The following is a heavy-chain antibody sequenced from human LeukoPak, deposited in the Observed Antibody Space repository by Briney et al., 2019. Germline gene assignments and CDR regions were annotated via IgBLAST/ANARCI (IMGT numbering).Heavy chain of an antibody. D-gene: IGHD3-3*01. J-gene: IGHJ5*02. CDR3: ARDWITISHNWFGP. CDR2: ISWNSGSI. CDR1: GFTFDDYA. Sequence: GRSLRLSCAASGFTFDDYAMHWVRQAPGKGLEWVSGISWNSGSIGYAVSVKGRFTISRDNAKNSLYLQMNSLRAEDTAVYYCARDWITISHNWFGPWGQGTLVTVSS. V-gene: IGHV3-9*01.